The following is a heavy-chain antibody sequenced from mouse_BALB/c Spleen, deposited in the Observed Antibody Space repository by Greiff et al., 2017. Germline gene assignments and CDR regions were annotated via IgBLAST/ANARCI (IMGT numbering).Heavy chain of an antibody. J-gene: IGHJ4*01. D-gene: IGHD1-1*02. CDR2: INPYNDGT. V-gene: IGHV1-14*01. CDR3: LWSHYAMDY. CDR1: GYTFTSYV. Sequence: EVQLQQSGPELVKPGASVKMSCKASGYTFTSYVMHWVKQKPGQGLEWIGYINPYNDGTKYNEKFKGKATLTSDKSSSTAYMELSSLTSKDSAVYYCLWSHYAMDYWGQGTSVTVAA.